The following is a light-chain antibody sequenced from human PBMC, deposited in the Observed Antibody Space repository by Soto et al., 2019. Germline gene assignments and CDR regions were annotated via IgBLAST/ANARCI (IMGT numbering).Light chain of an antibody. CDR3: QQYGSSPYT. J-gene: IGKJ2*01. CDR1: QSVSSSY. CDR2: DAS. Sequence: EIVLTQSPGTLSLSPGERATLSCRASQSVSSSYLAWYQQKPGQAPRLLIYDASSRATGIPDRFSGSGSGRDLTLTISRLESEDFAVYFCQQYGSSPYTFGQGTKLEIK. V-gene: IGKV3-20*01.